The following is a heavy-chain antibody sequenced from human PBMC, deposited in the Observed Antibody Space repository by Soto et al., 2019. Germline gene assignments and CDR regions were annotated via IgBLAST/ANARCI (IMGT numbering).Heavy chain of an antibody. CDR2: ISGSAATT. V-gene: IGHV3-23*01. J-gene: IGHJ4*02. D-gene: IGHD3-16*01. Sequence: GGSLRLSCAASGFTFSTYAMSWVRQAPGKGLEWVATISGSAATTYYADSVKGRFTISRDIPKNTLYLQWNSRRAEDTAVYYCAKDANSCQYYVIWSDFWGQGYLVTGSS. CDR1: GFTFSTYA. CDR3: AKDANSCQYYVIWSDF.